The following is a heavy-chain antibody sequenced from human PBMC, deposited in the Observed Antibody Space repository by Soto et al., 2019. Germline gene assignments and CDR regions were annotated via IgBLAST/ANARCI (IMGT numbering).Heavy chain of an antibody. CDR1: GYTFTSYA. CDR2: INTGNGNT. J-gene: IGHJ4*02. Sequence: ASVKVSCKASGYTFTSYAMHWVRQAPGQRLEWMGWINTGNGNTEYSQKFQGRVTITRDTSASTAYMELNSLKTEDTAVYYCTTGLSNGYYNFDYWGQGTPVTVSS. CDR3: TTGLSNGYYNFDY. V-gene: IGHV1-3*04. D-gene: IGHD3-22*01.